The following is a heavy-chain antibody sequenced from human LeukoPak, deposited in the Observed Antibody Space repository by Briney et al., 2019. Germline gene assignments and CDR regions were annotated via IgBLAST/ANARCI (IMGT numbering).Heavy chain of an antibody. CDR1: GFTFSSYA. CDR3: AKRLSYYYYYMDV. J-gene: IGHJ6*03. V-gene: IGHV3-23*01. D-gene: IGHD2-21*02. Sequence: GGSLRLSCAASGFTFSSYAMSLVRQAPGKGLEWVSAISGSGGSTYYADSVKGRFTISRDNSKNTLYLQMNSLRAEDTAVYYCAKRLSYYYYYMDVWGKGTTVTVSS. CDR2: ISGSGGST.